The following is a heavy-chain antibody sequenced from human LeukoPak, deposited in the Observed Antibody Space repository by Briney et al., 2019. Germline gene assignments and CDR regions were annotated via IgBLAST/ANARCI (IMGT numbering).Heavy chain of an antibody. J-gene: IGHJ4*02. CDR3: ARAYASGSYTLPF. V-gene: IGHV1-2*02. D-gene: IGHD3-10*01. CDR2: TNLNSDGR. Sequence: ASEKVSCKASGYTFSDYYMHWVRQAPGQGLEWMGWTNLNSDGRNYAQKFQGRVTMTRDTSISTAYMELSRLRSDDTAMYYCARAYASGSYTLPFWGQGTLVTVSS. CDR1: GYTFSDYY.